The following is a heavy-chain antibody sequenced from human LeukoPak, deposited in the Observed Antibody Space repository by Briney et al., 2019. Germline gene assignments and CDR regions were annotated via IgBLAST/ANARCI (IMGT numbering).Heavy chain of an antibody. V-gene: IGHV3-48*02. CDR2: VSASGSAT. CDR1: GFTFSSYT. D-gene: IGHD2/OR15-2a*01. Sequence: GGSLRLSCAASGFTFSSYTMNWVRQAPGKGLEWVSYVSASGSATYYGDSVKGRFTISRDNAKDSVYMQMNSLRDEDTAVYYCARISGLGAREYLDHWGQGTLVTVSS. J-gene: IGHJ4*02. CDR3: ARISGLGAREYLDH.